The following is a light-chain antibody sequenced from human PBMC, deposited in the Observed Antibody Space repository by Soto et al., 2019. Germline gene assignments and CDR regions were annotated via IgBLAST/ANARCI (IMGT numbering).Light chain of an antibody. Sequence: ESMLTKTQGTLSLSPGERATLSCRASQSVSSSYLAWYQQKPGQAPRLLIYGASRRATGIPDRFSGSGSGSDFTLTISRLEPEDFATYYCPQSYSTPWTSGQGT. CDR1: QSVSSSY. J-gene: IGKJ1*01. V-gene: IGKV3-20*01. CDR3: PQSYSTPWT. CDR2: GAS.